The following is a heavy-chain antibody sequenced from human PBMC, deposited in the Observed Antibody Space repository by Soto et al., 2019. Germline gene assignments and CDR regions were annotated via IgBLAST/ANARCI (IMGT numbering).Heavy chain of an antibody. CDR2: ISAYNGNT. Sequence: QVQLVQSGAEVKKPGASVKVSCKASGYTFTSYGISWVRQAPGQGLEWMGWISAYNGNTNYAQKLQGRVTMTTDTPTSTAYTERRSLRSDDTAVYYCARVVGWHDNIAVAGSDYWGQGTLVTVSS. D-gene: IGHD6-19*01. CDR1: GYTFTSYG. CDR3: ARVVGWHDNIAVAGSDY. V-gene: IGHV1-18*01. J-gene: IGHJ4*02.